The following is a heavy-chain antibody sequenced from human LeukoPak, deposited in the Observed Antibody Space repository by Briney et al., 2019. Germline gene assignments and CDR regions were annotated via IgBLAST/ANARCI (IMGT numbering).Heavy chain of an antibody. CDR1: GFTFSEAW. CDR3: TIDYDYAWGSYRLAY. V-gene: IGHV3-15*01. Sequence: PGGSLSLSCAASGFTFSEAWMTWVRQAPGKGLEWVGRIQSITDGGTTDYAAPVKGRFTISRDDSKNTLYLQLNSLKTEDTAMYYCTIDYDYAWGSYRLAYWGQGALVTVSS. J-gene: IGHJ4*02. D-gene: IGHD3-16*02. CDR2: IQSITDGGTT.